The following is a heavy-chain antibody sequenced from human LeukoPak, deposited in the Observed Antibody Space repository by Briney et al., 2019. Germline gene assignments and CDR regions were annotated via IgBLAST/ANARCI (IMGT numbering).Heavy chain of an antibody. J-gene: IGHJ4*02. CDR1: GGTFSSYA. CDR2: IIPIFGTA. Sequence: ASVKVSCKASGGTFSSYAISWVRQAPGQGLEGMGGIIPIFGTANYAQKFHGRVTITADKSTSTAYMELSSLRSEDTAVYYCAHGGIAAATYYFDYWGQGTLVTVSS. V-gene: IGHV1-69*06. CDR3: AHGGIAAATYYFDY. D-gene: IGHD6-13*01.